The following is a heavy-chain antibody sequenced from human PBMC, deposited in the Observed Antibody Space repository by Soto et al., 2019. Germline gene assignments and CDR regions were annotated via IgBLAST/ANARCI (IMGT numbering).Heavy chain of an antibody. CDR2: ISAYNNNT. CDR1: GYTFTNFG. Sequence: ASVKVSCKASGYTFTNFGISWVRQAPGQGLEWMGWISAYNNNTNYAQNFQGRVTMTTDRSTSTAYMELSSLRSEDTAVYYCARGPYYYDSSAGIRYYYGMDVWGQGTTVTVSS. D-gene: IGHD3-22*01. CDR3: ARGPYYYDSSAGIRYYYGMDV. V-gene: IGHV1-18*01. J-gene: IGHJ6*02.